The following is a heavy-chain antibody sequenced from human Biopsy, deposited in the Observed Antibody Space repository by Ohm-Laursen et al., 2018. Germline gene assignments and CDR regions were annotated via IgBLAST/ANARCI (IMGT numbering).Heavy chain of an antibody. V-gene: IGHV3-30*18. CDR3: AKDKGTFNFYYYGMDV. D-gene: IGHD2/OR15-2a*01. J-gene: IGHJ6*02. CDR2: ILYGGSKT. Sequence: SLRLSCAASGFTFSNSGMHWVRQAPGKGLEWVAAILYGGSKTDYGDSVKGRLNISRDNSKNTLDLQMSSLRVEDTAVYFCAKDKGTFNFYYYGMDVWGQGTTVTVSS. CDR1: GFTFSNSG.